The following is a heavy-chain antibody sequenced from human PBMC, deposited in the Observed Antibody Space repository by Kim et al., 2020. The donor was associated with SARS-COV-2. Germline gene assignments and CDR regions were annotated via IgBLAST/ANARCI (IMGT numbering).Heavy chain of an antibody. D-gene: IGHD2-15*01. CDR3: VRSRGYYFYYMEV. J-gene: IGHJ6*03. Sequence: GGSLRLSCVVSGFNFDKYGMSWVRQAPGKGPEWVSGINYNGGSTGYADSVKGRFTISRDNAQKSLYLQMDSVRAEDTALHHCVRSRGYYFYYMEVWGQGTTVTVSS. CDR1: GFNFDKYG. V-gene: IGHV3-20*01. CDR2: INYNGGST.